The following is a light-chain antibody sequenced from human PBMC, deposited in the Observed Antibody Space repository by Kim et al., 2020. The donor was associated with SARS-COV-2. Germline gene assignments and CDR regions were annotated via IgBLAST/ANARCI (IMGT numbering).Light chain of an antibody. CDR3: QVWDSSTYV. V-gene: IGLV3-9*01. CDR2: RDN. J-gene: IGLJ1*01. CDR1: NIGSKN. Sequence: VARGQTVRIACGGNNIGSKNVRWYQQKPGQAPVLVIYRDNDRPSGIPERFSGSNSGNTATLTISRAQAGDEADYYCQVWDSSTYVFGGGTKVTVL.